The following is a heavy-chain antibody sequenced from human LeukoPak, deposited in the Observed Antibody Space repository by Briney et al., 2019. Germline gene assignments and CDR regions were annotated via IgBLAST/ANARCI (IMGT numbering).Heavy chain of an antibody. D-gene: IGHD1-26*01. Sequence: SETLSLTRTVSGDSITTSYWSWLRQPPGKGLEWIGYIYYSGNTNYNPSLRSRVTISVDTSKSQFSLHLTSVTAADTAVYYCANAREPPYRGIYYYFESWGQGTLVTVSS. CDR2: IYYSGNT. V-gene: IGHV4-59*01. CDR1: GDSITTSY. J-gene: IGHJ4*02. CDR3: ANAREPPYRGIYYYFES.